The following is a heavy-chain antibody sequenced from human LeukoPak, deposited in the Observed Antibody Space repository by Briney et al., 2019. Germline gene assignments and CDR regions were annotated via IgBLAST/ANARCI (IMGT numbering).Heavy chain of an antibody. V-gene: IGHV4-39*01. J-gene: IGHJ4*02. CDR1: GDSINSGRYY. Sequence: SETLSLTCSVSGDSINSGRYYWVWIRQPPGKGLEWIGNVYYSGNKYYNPSLKSRLTISVDTSKNHFVLKLSSVTAADTAVYYCARHGGSTWYFASYFDYWGQGIQVTVSS. CDR2: VYYSGNK. CDR3: ARHGGSTWYFASYFDY. D-gene: IGHD6-13*01.